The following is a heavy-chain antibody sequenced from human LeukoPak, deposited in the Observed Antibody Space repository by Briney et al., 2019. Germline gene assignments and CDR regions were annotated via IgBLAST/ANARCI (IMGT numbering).Heavy chain of an antibody. CDR2: ISSGSTI. J-gene: IGHJ4*02. CDR1: GFTFSDYY. Sequence: PGGSLRLSCAASGFTFSDYYMSWIRQAPGKGLEWISYISSGSTIYYADSVKGRFTISRDNAKDSLSLQMNSLRAEDTAVYYCASGRGYGYIDNWGQGTLVTVSS. CDR3: ASGRGYGYIDN. V-gene: IGHV3-11*01. D-gene: IGHD4-17*01.